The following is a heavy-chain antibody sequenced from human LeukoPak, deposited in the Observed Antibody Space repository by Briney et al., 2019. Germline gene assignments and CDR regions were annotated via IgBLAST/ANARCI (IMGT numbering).Heavy chain of an antibody. Sequence: ASVKVSCKASGYTFTGYYMHWVRQAPGQGLEWMGWINPNSGGTNYAQKFQGRVTMTRDTSISTAYMELSRLTSDDTAVYYCARVQLLSDSSSWYIYWGQGTLVTVSS. V-gene: IGHV1-2*02. CDR1: GYTFTGYY. J-gene: IGHJ4*02. D-gene: IGHD6-13*01. CDR2: INPNSGGT. CDR3: ARVQLLSDSSSWYIY.